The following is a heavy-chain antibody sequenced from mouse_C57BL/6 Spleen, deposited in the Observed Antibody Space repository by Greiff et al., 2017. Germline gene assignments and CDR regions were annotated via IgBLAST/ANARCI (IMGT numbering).Heavy chain of an antibody. CDR3: ARYYDYFYAMDY. J-gene: IGHJ4*01. Sequence: EVQLQESGPGLVKPSQSLSLTCSVTGYSITSGYYWNWIRQFPGNKLEWMGFISYDGSYNYNPSLKNRISITRDTSKNQFFLKLNSVTTEDTATYYCARYYDYFYAMDYWGQGTSVTVSS. D-gene: IGHD2-4*01. V-gene: IGHV3-6*01. CDR2: ISYDGSY. CDR1: GYSITSGYY.